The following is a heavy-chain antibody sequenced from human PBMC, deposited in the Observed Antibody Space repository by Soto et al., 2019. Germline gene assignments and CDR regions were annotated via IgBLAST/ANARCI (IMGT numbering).Heavy chain of an antibody. J-gene: IGHJ6*02. V-gene: IGHV1-46*01. CDR3: ARDSPSGHYGSGSYGYYYYYGMDV. CDR2: INPSGGST. D-gene: IGHD3-10*01. Sequence: ASVKVSCKASGYTFTSYYMHWVRQAPGQGLEWMGIINPSGGSTSYAQKFQGRVTMTRDTSTSTAYMELSSLRSEDTAVYYCARDSPSGHYGSGSYGYYYYYGMDVWGQGTTVTVSS. CDR1: GYTFTSYY.